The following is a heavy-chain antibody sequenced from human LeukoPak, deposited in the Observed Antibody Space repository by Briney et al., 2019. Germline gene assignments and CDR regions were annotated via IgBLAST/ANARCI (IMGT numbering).Heavy chain of an antibody. D-gene: IGHD3-10*01. Sequence: GRSLRLSCAASGFTFSSYGMHWVRQAPGKGLEWVAVIRYDGSNKYYADSVKGRFTISRDNSKNTLYLQMNSLRAEDTAVYYCAREYGSGLEGPDYWGQGTLVTVSS. CDR3: AREYGSGLEGPDY. J-gene: IGHJ4*02. V-gene: IGHV3-33*01. CDR1: GFTFSSYG. CDR2: IRYDGSNK.